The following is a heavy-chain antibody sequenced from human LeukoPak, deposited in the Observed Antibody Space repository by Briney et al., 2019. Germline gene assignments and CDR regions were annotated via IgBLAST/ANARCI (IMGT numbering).Heavy chain of an antibody. Sequence: GGSLRLSCAASGSTFISYWMSWVGQAPGKGLEGLANIKQDGSEKYYVDSVKGRFTISRDNAKNSLYLQMNSLRAEDTAVYYCARDRSDRTLLGYCSGGSCYSSWWGQGTLVTVSS. V-gene: IGHV3-7*01. CDR3: ARDRSDRTLLGYCSGGSCYSSW. J-gene: IGHJ4*02. CDR1: GSTFISYW. D-gene: IGHD2-15*01. CDR2: IKQDGSEK.